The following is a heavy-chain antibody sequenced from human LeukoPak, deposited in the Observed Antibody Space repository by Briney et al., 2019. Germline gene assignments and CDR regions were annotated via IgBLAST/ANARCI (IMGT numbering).Heavy chain of an antibody. D-gene: IGHD2-21*02. CDR3: AKGVTTRYWYFDL. V-gene: IGHV3-23*01. Sequence: GGSLRLSCAASRFTFSNYAMSWVRQAPGKGLEWVSAISGSGGSTYYADSVKGRFTISRDNSENTLYLQMNSLRAEDTAVYYCAKGVTTRYWYFDLWGRGTLVTVSS. CDR1: RFTFSNYA. CDR2: ISGSGGST. J-gene: IGHJ2*01.